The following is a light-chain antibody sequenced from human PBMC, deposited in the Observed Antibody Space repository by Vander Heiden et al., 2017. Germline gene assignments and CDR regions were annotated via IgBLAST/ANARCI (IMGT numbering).Light chain of an antibody. CDR3: SSYTSSNTLV. CDR1: SSDVGASNY. J-gene: IGLJ1*01. CDR2: DVT. Sequence: QSALTQPASVSGSPGQPITISCTGTSSDVGASNYVSWYQQHPGKAPRLIIYDVTNRPSGVSNRFSGSKSGNTASLTTSGLQAEDEADYYCSSYTSSNTLVFGTGTKVTVL. V-gene: IGLV2-14*03.